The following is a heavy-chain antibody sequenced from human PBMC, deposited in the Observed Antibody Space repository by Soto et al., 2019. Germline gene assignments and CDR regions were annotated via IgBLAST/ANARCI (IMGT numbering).Heavy chain of an antibody. V-gene: IGHV3-33*01. J-gene: IGHJ4*02. Sequence: GGSLRLSCAASGFTFSSYGMHWVRQAPGKGLEWVAVIWYDGSNKYYADSVKGRFTISRDNSKNTLYLQMNSLRAEDTAVYYRARDTGHSSSWYGTFDYWGQGTLVTVSS. CDR2: IWYDGSNK. D-gene: IGHD6-13*01. CDR3: ARDTGHSSSWYGTFDY. CDR1: GFTFSSYG.